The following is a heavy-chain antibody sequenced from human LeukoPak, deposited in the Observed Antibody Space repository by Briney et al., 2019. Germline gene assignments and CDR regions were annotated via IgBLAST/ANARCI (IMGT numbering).Heavy chain of an antibody. CDR2: IYYSGST. CDR1: GGSISSSSYY. D-gene: IGHD2-15*01. Sequence: SETLSLTCTVSGGSISSSSYYWGWIRQPPGKGLEWIGSIYYSGSTYYNPSLKSRVTISVDTSKNQFSLKLSSVTAADTAVYYCARGCCSGGRCYSSHYHYGMDVWGQGTTVTVSS. J-gene: IGHJ6*02. CDR3: ARGCCSGGRCYSSHYHYGMDV. V-gene: IGHV4-39*01.